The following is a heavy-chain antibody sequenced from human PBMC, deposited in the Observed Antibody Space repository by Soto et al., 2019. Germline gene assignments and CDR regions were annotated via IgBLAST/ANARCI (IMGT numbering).Heavy chain of an antibody. CDR3: ARSWTLFLSDRAGFDY. J-gene: IGHJ4*02. D-gene: IGHD2-21*02. CDR1: GFTFRDYT. V-gene: IGHV3-30-3*01. CDR2: ISHNGSNK. Sequence: GGSLRLSCAASGFTFRDYTMNWVRQAPGKGLEWVAYISHNGSNKYYADSVKGRFTISRDNSKNTLYLQMNSLRAEDTAVYYCARSWTLFLSDRAGFDYWGQGTLVTVSS.